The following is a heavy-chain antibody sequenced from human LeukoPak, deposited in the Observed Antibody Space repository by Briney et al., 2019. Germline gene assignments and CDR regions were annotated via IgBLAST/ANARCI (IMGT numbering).Heavy chain of an antibody. D-gene: IGHD5-12*01. V-gene: IGHV3-11*06. Sequence: GGSLRLSCAASGFTFSDYYMSWIRQAPGKGLEWVSYISSSSSYTKYADSVKGRFTISRDNAKNSLYLQMNSLRAEDTAVYYCARRGYSGTDLDHWGQGTLVTVSS. CDR3: ARRGYSGTDLDH. J-gene: IGHJ4*02. CDR2: ISSSSSYT. CDR1: GFTFSDYY.